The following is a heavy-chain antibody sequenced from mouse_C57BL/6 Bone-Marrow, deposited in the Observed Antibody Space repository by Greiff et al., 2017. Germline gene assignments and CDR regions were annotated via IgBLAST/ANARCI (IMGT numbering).Heavy chain of an antibody. CDR1: GFTFSDYG. Sequence: EVQLVESGGGLVKPVGSLKLSCAASGFTFSDYGMHWVRQAPEKGLEWVSYISSGSSTIYYADTVTGRFTISRDNAKNTLFLQMTSLRSEDTAMDYCARPGYYGSFAYWGQGTLVTVAA. CDR3: ARPGYYGSFAY. CDR2: ISSGSSTI. D-gene: IGHD1-1*01. J-gene: IGHJ3*01. V-gene: IGHV5-17*01.